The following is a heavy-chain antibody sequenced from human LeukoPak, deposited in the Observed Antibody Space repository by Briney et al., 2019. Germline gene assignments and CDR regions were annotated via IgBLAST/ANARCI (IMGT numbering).Heavy chain of an antibody. D-gene: IGHD6-13*01. J-gene: IGHJ5*02. V-gene: IGHV3-23*01. Sequence: GGSLRLSCAASGFTFSSYAMGWVRQAPGKGLEWVSAISGSGGSTYYADSVKGRFTISRDNSKNRLYLQMNSLRAEDTAVYYCAKLFLGYSSSWYTRAEDNWFDPWGQGTLVTVSS. CDR3: AKLFLGYSSSWYTRAEDNWFDP. CDR2: ISGSGGST. CDR1: GFTFSSYA.